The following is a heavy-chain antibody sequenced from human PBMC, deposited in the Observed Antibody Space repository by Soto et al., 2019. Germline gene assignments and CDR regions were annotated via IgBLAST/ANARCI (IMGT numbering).Heavy chain of an antibody. CDR2: ILHNGDT. J-gene: IGHJ4*02. V-gene: IGHV4-31*03. CDR1: GGPFSGGGYY. D-gene: IGHD4-17*01. Sequence: QVQLQESGPGLVKPSQTLSLTCTVSGGPFSGGGYYWSWVRQAPGKGLEWMGYILHNGDTSYNPSLKSRLTISKDTSKGQFSLNLSSVTAADTAVYYCARGDSTVSSVFDYWGQGMLVTVSS. CDR3: ARGDSTVSSVFDY.